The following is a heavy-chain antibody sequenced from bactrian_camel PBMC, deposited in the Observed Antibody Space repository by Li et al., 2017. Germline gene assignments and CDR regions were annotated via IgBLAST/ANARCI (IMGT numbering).Heavy chain of an antibody. D-gene: IGHD1*01. J-gene: IGHJ4*01. Sequence: DVQLVESGGDSVQAGGSLRLSCVATGYTEHSFCMGWFRQAPGKEREGVATIDTIDSTNYADSVKGRFTISRDNAKNTLYLQMNSLQTKDTATYYCAIAEQGATTMRRGQGTQVTVS. V-gene: IGHV3S67*01. CDR2: IDTIDST. CDR1: GYTEHSFC.